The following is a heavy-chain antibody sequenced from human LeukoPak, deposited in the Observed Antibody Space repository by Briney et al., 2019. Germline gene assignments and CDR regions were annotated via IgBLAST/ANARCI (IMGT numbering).Heavy chain of an antibody. Sequence: SETLSLTCTVSGGSISSTTYYWGWIRQPPGKGLEWIGSIYYSGSTNYNPSLKSRVTMSVDTSKNQFSLKLSSVTAADTAVYYCARAVVVITSPPRNWFDPWGQGTLVTVSS. CDR2: IYYSGST. D-gene: IGHD3-22*01. CDR3: ARAVVVITSPPRNWFDP. CDR1: GGSISSTTYY. J-gene: IGHJ5*02. V-gene: IGHV4-39*07.